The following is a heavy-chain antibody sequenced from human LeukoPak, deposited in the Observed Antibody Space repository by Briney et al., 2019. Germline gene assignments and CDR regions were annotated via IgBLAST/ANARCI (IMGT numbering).Heavy chain of an antibody. J-gene: IGHJ4*02. Sequence: ASVKVSCKASGYTFTSYDINWVRQATGQGLEWMGWMNPNRGNTGYAQEFQGRVTMTRNTSISTAYMELSSLRSEDTAVYYCARATYDILTGSHDFDYWGQGTLVTVSS. V-gene: IGHV1-8*01. D-gene: IGHD3-9*01. CDR3: ARATYDILTGSHDFDY. CDR1: GYTFTSYD. CDR2: MNPNRGNT.